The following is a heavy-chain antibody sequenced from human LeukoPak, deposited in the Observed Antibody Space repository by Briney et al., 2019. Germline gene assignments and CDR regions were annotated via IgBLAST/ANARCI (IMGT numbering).Heavy chain of an antibody. V-gene: IGHV1-69*13. CDR2: IIPIFGTA. Sequence: SVKVSCKASGGTFSSYAISWVRQAPGQGLEWMGGIIPIFGTANYAQKFQGRVTITADESTSTAYMELSSLRSEDTAVYYCATGRDGGYSYGSAFDYWGQGTLVTVSS. J-gene: IGHJ4*02. CDR3: ATGRDGGYSYGSAFDY. D-gene: IGHD5-18*01. CDR1: GGTFSSYA.